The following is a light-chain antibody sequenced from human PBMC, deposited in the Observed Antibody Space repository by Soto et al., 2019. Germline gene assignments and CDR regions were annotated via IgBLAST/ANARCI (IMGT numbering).Light chain of an antibody. V-gene: IGLV2-14*03. CDR2: DVS. J-gene: IGLJ1*01. CDR1: SSDVGGYNY. CDR3: SSYTTSNTRQIV. Sequence: QSVLTQPASVSGSPGQSITISCTGTSSDVGGYNYVSWYQHHPGKAPKLMIFDVSNRPSGVSNRFSGSKSGNTASLTISGVQPEEEADYYCSSYTTSNTRQIVFGTGTKVTVL.